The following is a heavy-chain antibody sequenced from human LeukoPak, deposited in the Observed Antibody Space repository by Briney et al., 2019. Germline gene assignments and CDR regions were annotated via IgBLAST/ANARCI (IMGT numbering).Heavy chain of an antibody. V-gene: IGHV1-46*01. CDR1: GYTFTSYY. CDR3: ARDQSRRAADY. J-gene: IGHJ4*02. CDR2: INPSGGST. Sequence: ASVKVSCKASGYTFTSYYMHWVRQAPRQGLEWMGIINPSGGSTSYAQKFQGRVTMTRDTSTSTVYMELSSLRSEDTAVYYCARDQSRRAADYWGQGTLVTVSS.